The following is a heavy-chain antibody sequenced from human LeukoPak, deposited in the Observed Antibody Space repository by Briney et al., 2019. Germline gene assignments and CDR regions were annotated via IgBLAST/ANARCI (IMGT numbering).Heavy chain of an antibody. J-gene: IGHJ4*02. CDR1: GFTSSSYA. D-gene: IGHD2-2*01. CDR3: ARGWVSKGYFDH. CDR2: SSASGETT. V-gene: IGHV3-23*01. Sequence: GGSLRLSCAASGFTSSSYAVSWVRQAPGKGLEWVSASSASGETTYYADSVKGRFTISRDNSKSTVYLRMNSLRAEDTAVYYCARGWVSKGYFDHWGQGTLVTVSS.